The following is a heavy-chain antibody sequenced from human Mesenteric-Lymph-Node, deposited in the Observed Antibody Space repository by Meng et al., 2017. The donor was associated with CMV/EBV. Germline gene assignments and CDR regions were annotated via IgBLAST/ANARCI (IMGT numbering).Heavy chain of an antibody. CDR1: GYTFTDYA. CDR2: IHPNTGNP. CDR3: ARGGFSNSGCFDY. J-gene: IGHJ4*02. Sequence: CKASGYTFTDYAMNWVRQAPGQGLEWMGWIHPNTGNPTYAQGFTGRFVFSLDTSVSTAYLQISSLKTEDSAVYFCARGGFSNSGCFDYWGQGTLVTVSS. D-gene: IGHD6-13*01. V-gene: IGHV7-4-1*02.